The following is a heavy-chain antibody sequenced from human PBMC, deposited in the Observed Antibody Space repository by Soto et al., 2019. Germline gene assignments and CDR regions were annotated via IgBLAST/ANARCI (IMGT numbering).Heavy chain of an antibody. Sequence: SVKVSCKTSGGNFSSHSINWVRQAPGQGLEWMGGVITLFGTSNYAQNFQGRVTITANQSTSTAYIELNSLTSDDTAVYDCAREVGYGDFSAALLYWGQGTLVTVSS. CDR3: AREVGYGDFSAALLY. V-gene: IGHV1-69*13. CDR1: GGNFSSHS. J-gene: IGHJ4*02. CDR2: VITLFGTS. D-gene: IGHD2-21*02.